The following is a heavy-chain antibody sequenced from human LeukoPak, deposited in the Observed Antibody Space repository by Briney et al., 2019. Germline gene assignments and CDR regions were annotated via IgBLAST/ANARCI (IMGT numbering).Heavy chain of an antibody. CDR1: GYTSTSYG. CDR3: ARVSPPWYCSGGSCSNCFDY. V-gene: IGHV1-18*01. D-gene: IGHD2-15*01. Sequence: ASVKVSFKASGYTSTSYGISWVRQAPGQGLEWMGWISAYNGNTNYAQKLQGRVTMTTDTSTSTAYMELRSLRSDDPAVYYCARVSPPWYCSGGSCSNCFDYWGQGTLVSVSS. CDR2: ISAYNGNT. J-gene: IGHJ4*02.